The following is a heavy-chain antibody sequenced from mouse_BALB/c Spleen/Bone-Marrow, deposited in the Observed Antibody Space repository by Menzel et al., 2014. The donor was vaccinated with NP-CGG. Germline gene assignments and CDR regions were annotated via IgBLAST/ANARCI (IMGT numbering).Heavy chain of an antibody. D-gene: IGHD1-1*01. Sequence: QVQLQQPGAELVKPGASVKLSCKASGYTFTNYYIYWVKQRPGQGLEWIGEINPSNGGTNFNEKFKSKATLTVDKSSSTAKMQLSSLTSEDSAVYYCAYGSSYDYFDYWGQGTTLTVSS. J-gene: IGHJ2*01. V-gene: IGHV1S81*02. CDR1: GYTFTNYY. CDR3: AYGSSYDYFDY. CDR2: INPSNGGT.